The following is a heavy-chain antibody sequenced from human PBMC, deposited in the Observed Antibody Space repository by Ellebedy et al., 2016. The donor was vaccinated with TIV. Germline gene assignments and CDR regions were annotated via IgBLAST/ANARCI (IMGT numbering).Heavy chain of an antibody. V-gene: IGHV3-7*01. CDR2: IKEDGSRT. J-gene: IGHJ4*02. D-gene: IGHD2-15*01. Sequence: PGGSLRLSCAASEFAFETDWMTWVRQAAGKGLEWVANIKEDGSRTSYVDSVRGRFTISRDNAKNSLYLQMNSLRAEDTAVYYCATGARSEGGYWGQGTLVTVSS. CDR3: ATGARSEGGY. CDR1: EFAFETDW.